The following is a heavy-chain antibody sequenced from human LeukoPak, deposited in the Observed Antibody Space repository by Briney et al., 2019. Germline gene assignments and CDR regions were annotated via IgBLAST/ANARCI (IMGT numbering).Heavy chain of an antibody. Sequence: SVKVSCKASGGTFSSYAISWVRQAPGQGLEWMGGIIPIFGTANYAQKFQGRVTITADESTSTAYMELSSLRSEDTAVYYCARPQALEWLFTHLDYWGQGTLVTVSS. V-gene: IGHV1-69*13. CDR3: ARPQALEWLFTHLDY. D-gene: IGHD3-3*01. CDR2: IIPIFGTA. J-gene: IGHJ4*02. CDR1: GGTFSSYA.